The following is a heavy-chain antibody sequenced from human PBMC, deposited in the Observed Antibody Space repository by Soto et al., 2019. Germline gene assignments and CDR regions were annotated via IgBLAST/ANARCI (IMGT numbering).Heavy chain of an antibody. CDR2: IIPIFGTA. J-gene: IGHJ4*02. D-gene: IGHD4-17*01. V-gene: IGHV1-69*13. CDR1: GGTFSSYA. CDR3: ARDIFAVTTMTRGFDY. Sequence: ASVKVSCKASGGTFSSYAISWVRQAPGQGLEWVGGIIPIFGTANYAQKFQGRVTITADESTSTAYMELSSLRSEDTAVYYCARDIFAVTTMTRGFDYWGQGTLVTVSS.